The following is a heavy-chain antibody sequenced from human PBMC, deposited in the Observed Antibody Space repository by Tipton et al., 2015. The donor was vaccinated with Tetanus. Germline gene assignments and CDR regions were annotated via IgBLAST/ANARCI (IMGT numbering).Heavy chain of an antibody. Sequence: TLSLTCAVYGGSFSNYYWTWIRQPPGKGLQWIGYIYYSGTTNYNSSLKSRVTISVDTSKNQFSLKLSSVTAADTAVYYCARGYNGYDILTAYPHYFDSWGQGTLVTVSS. V-gene: IGHV4-59*01. D-gene: IGHD3-9*01. CDR2: IYYSGTT. CDR1: GGSFSNYY. CDR3: ARGYNGYDILTAYPHYFDS. J-gene: IGHJ4*02.